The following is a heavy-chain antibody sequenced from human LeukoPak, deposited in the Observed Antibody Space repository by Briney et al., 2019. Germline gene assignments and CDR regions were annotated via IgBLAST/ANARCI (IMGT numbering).Heavy chain of an antibody. CDR2: IYPGDSDT. V-gene: IGHV5-51*01. CDR3: ARSRRARLGYYDSSGYPIFDAFDI. CDR1: GYSFTSYW. D-gene: IGHD3-22*01. J-gene: IGHJ3*02. Sequence: GESLKISCKGSGYSFTSYWIGWVRQLPGKGLEWMGIIYPGDSDTRYSPSFQGQVTISADKSISTAYLQWSSLKASDTAMYYCARSRRARLGYYDSSGYPIFDAFDIWGQGTMVTVSS.